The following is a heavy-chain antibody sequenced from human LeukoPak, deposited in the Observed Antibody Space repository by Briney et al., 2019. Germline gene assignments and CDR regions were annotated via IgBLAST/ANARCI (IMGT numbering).Heavy chain of an antibody. CDR2: IYYSGST. CDR1: GGSISSSCQY. CDR3: ARQVQGVIRPDY. V-gene: IGHV4-39*01. Sequence: SETLSLTCTVSGGSISSSCQYLGWIRQPPGKGLEWIGTIYYSGSTYYNPSLKSRVTVSVDTSKNQFSLKLSSVTAADTAVYYCARQVQGVIRPDYWGQGTLVTVSS. J-gene: IGHJ4*02. D-gene: IGHD1-1*01.